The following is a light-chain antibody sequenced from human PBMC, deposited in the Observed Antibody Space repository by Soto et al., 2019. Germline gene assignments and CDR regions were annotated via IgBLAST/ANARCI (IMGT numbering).Light chain of an antibody. V-gene: IGKV4-1*01. CDR2: WAS. CDR3: LQYYTTPEA. CDR1: QSILYSSNNKNY. J-gene: IGKJ1*01. Sequence: DIVVTQSPDSLAVSLGERATINCKSSQSILYSSNNKNYLAWYQQKPGQRPKLLIYWASTRESGVPDRFSGSGSGTDFTLTISSLQAEDAAVYSCLQYYTTPEAFGQGTKVEIK.